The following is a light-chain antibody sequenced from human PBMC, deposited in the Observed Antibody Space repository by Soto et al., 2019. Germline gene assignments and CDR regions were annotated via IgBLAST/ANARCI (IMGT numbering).Light chain of an antibody. V-gene: IGKV3D-20*02. Sequence: EIVLTQSPGPLSLSPGERATLSCRSSQNTRSNYVAWYQQQPGQAPRLLIFGSSSTATGIPDRFSASGSWTDFTLTISRLEPEDFAVYYCQQRSSRPRQISLGQGTRLEIK. CDR1: QNTRSNY. CDR3: QQRSSRPRQIS. J-gene: IGKJ5*01. CDR2: GSS.